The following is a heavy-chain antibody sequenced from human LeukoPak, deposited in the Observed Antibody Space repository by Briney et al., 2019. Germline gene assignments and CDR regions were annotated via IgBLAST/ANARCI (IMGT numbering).Heavy chain of an antibody. J-gene: IGHJ4*02. Sequence: GGSLRLSCGAPGFTFSVYVMDWGRQAPGKGLEWVSAISGSGGSTYYADSVKGRFTNSRDNSKNTLYLQMSSLKAEDTAVYYCAKGNQAHLDYWGQGTLVTVSS. CDR3: AKGNQAHLDY. CDR1: GFTFSVYV. CDR2: ISGSGGST. V-gene: IGHV3-23*01.